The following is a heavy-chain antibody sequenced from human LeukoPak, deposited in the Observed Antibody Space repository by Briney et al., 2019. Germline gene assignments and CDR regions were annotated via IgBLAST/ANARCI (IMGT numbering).Heavy chain of an antibody. Sequence: KPSETLSLTCAVYGGSFSGYYWSWIRQPPGKGLEWIGEINHSGSTNYNPSLKSRVTISVDTSKNQFSLKLSSVTAADTAVYYCARPHSSGWKGDFDYWGQGTLVTVSS. J-gene: IGHJ4*02. CDR2: INHSGST. CDR3: ARPHSSGWKGDFDY. V-gene: IGHV4-34*01. CDR1: GGSFSGYY. D-gene: IGHD6-19*01.